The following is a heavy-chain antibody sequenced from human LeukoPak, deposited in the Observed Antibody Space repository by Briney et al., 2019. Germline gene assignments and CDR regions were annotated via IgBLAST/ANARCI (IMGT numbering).Heavy chain of an antibody. CDR2: ISSSGST. CDR3: VRENSGWPPLY. J-gene: IGHJ4*02. D-gene: IGHD6-19*01. V-gene: IGHV4-61*03. CDR1: GGSVGSDDHH. Sequence: SETLSLTCTVSGGSVGSDDHHWRWIRQPPGKGLEWIGYISSSGSTNYNSSLKSRVTISADTSKNHFSLKLSSVIAADTAVYYCVRENSGWPPLYWGQGTLVTVSS.